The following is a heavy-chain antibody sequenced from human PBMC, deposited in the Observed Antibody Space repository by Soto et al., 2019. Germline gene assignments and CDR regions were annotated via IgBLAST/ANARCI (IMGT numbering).Heavy chain of an antibody. V-gene: IGHV3-48*03. J-gene: IGHJ1*01. CDR1: GFTFSSYE. D-gene: IGHD3-16*02. CDR2: ISSSGYNI. CDR3: ARVSQSFIEYFQH. Sequence: GGSLRLSCAASGFTFSSYEMNWVRQAPGKGLEWVSYISSSGYNIHYADSVKGRFTISRDNAKNLLFLQMNSLRAEDTAVYYCARVSQSFIEYFQHWGQGTLVTVSS.